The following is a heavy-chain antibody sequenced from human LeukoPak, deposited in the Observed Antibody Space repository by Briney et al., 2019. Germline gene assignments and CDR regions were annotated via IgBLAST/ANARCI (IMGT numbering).Heavy chain of an antibody. V-gene: IGHV1-2*02. CDR3: ARSYSSSGQEDY. CDR2: INPNSGGT. CDR1: GYTFTGYY. Sequence: ASVKVSCKASGYTFTGYYMHWVRQPPGQGLEWMGWINPNSGGTNYAQKFQGRVTMTRDTSISTAYMELSRLRSDDTAVYYCARSYSSSGQEDYWGQGTLVTVSS. J-gene: IGHJ4*02. D-gene: IGHD6-13*01.